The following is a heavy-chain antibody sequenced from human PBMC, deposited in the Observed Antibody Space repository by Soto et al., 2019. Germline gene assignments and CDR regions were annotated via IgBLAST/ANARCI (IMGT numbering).Heavy chain of an antibody. J-gene: IGHJ5*02. Sequence: EVQLVESGGGLVKPGGSLRLSCAASGFTFSSYSMNWVRQAPGKGLEWVSSISSSRSYIYYADSVKGRVTITRDNAKNSLYLQMNSLRAEDTAVYYCARDLGTWGSYPTAFDPWGQGTLVTVSS. D-gene: IGHD3-16*02. V-gene: IGHV3-21*01. CDR1: GFTFSSYS. CDR2: ISSSRSYI. CDR3: ARDLGTWGSYPTAFDP.